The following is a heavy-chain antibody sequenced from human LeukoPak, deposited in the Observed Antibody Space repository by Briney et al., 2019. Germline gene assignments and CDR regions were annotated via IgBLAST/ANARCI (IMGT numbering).Heavy chain of an antibody. D-gene: IGHD3-10*01. CDR1: GGPFSGYF. CDR3: ARRYYYNLGSFPFDF. Sequence: NPSETLSLTCAVSGGPFSGYFWSWIRQSSGKGLEWIGEIHNSGTTNYNPSLNSRVTISEDTSKNQFYLNPSSVTAADTAVYYCARRYYYNLGSFPFDFWGQGTLVTVSS. J-gene: IGHJ4*02. CDR2: IHNSGTT. V-gene: IGHV4-34*01.